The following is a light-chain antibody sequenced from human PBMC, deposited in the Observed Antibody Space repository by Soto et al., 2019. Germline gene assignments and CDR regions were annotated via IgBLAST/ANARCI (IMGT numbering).Light chain of an antibody. Sequence: DIVLTQTPLTSSVTPGRPASFSCGSSESLVHSDGVTYLSWLHQRPGQPPRLLIYQISKRFSGVPDRFTGSGAGTNFTLNISRVEVEDVGTFFCMQSSQLRTFGQGTKVDIK. CDR3: MQSSQLRT. CDR1: ESLVHSDGVTY. J-gene: IGKJ1*01. V-gene: IGKV2-24*01. CDR2: QIS.